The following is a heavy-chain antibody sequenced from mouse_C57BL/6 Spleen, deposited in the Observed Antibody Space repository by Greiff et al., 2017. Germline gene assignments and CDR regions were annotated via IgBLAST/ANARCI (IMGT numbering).Heavy chain of an antibody. Sequence: DVQLVESGGGLVKPGGSLKLSCAASGFTFSSYAMSWVRQTPEKRLEWVATISDGGSYTYYPDNVKGRFTISNDNAKNNLFLQMSRLKSEDTSMYYCASGWLLPSWFAYWGQGALVTVSA. V-gene: IGHV5-4*01. CDR3: ASGWLLPSWFAY. CDR1: GFTFSSYA. J-gene: IGHJ3*01. D-gene: IGHD2-3*01. CDR2: ISDGGSYT.